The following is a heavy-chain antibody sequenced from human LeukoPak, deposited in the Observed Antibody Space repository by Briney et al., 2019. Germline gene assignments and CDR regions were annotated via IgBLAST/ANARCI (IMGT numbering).Heavy chain of an antibody. CDR1: VYTFTNFY. CDR2: MNPNSGDT. Sequence: ASVKVSCKASVYTFTNFYIHWVRQAPGQGLEWMGWMNPNSGDTSYAREFQDRVTMTRDTSLSTAYMELSRLRSDDTAVYYCAVYDSSGYYLDYWGQGTLVTVSS. D-gene: IGHD3-22*01. CDR3: AVYDSSGYYLDY. V-gene: IGHV1-2*02. J-gene: IGHJ4*02.